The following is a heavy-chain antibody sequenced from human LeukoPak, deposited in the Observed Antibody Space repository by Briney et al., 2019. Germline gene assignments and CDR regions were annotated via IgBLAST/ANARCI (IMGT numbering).Heavy chain of an antibody. CDR2: IYYSGST. V-gene: IGHV4-59*08. CDR3: ARLGTYGVAFDT. CDR1: GGSISSYY. J-gene: IGHJ3*02. Sequence: SETLSLTCTVSGGSISSYYWSWIRQPPGKGLEWIGYIYYSGSTNYNPSLKSRVTISVDTSKNQFSLKLSSVTAADTAMYYCARLGTYGVAFDTWGQGTMVTVSS. D-gene: IGHD4-17*01.